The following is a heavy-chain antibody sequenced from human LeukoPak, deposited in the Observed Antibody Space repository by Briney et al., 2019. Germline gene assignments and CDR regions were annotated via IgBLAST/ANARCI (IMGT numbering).Heavy chain of an antibody. D-gene: IGHD2-15*01. V-gene: IGHV4-4*07. CDR2: VFNTGTT. Sequence: SETLSLTCSVSGGSISSYYWNWIRQPAGKGLEWIGRVFNTGTTNYNPSLKSRVTMSLDTSKSQFSLSPSSVTAADTAIYWCAKSGDFYFGMDIWGQGTTVTVSS. CDR3: AKSGDFYFGMDI. J-gene: IGHJ6*02. CDR1: GGSISSYY.